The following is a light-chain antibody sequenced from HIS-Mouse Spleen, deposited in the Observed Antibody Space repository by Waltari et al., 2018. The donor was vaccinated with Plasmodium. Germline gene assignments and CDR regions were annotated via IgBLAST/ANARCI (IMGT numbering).Light chain of an antibody. J-gene: IGLJ2*01. CDR2: EVS. Sequence: QSALTQPPSASGSPGPSVTISCTGTRSDVGGYYYVSWYQQHPGKAPKLMIYEVSKRPSGVPDRFSGSKSGNTASLTVSGLQAEDEADYYCSSYAGSNNLVFGGGTKLTVL. CDR3: SSYAGSNNLV. CDR1: RSDVGGYYY. V-gene: IGLV2-8*01.